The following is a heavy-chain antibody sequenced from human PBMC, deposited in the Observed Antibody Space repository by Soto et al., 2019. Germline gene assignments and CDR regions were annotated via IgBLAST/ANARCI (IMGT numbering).Heavy chain of an antibody. CDR3: ARVRYFDWATSNWFDP. Sequence: GGSLRLSCAASGFTFSSYWMHWVRQAPGKGLVWVSRINSDGSSTSYADSVKGRFTISRDNAKNTLYLQMNSLRAEDTAVYYCARVRYFDWATSNWFDPWGQGTLVTVSS. D-gene: IGHD3-9*01. J-gene: IGHJ5*02. CDR1: GFTFSSYW. CDR2: INSDGSST. V-gene: IGHV3-74*01.